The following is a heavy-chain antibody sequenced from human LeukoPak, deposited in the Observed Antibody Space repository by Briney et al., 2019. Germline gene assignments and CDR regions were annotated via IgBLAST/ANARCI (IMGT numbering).Heavy chain of an antibody. CDR3: ARVEYVLRYFPADY. CDR2: IYYSGST. Sequence: PSETLSLTCTVSGGSISSSDYCWGWIRQPPGKGLEWIGSIYYSGSTYYNPSLKSRVTISVDTSKNQFSLKLSSVTAADTAVYYCARVEYVLRYFPADYWGQGTLVTVSS. CDR1: GGSISSSDYC. J-gene: IGHJ4*02. V-gene: IGHV4-39*01. D-gene: IGHD3-9*01.